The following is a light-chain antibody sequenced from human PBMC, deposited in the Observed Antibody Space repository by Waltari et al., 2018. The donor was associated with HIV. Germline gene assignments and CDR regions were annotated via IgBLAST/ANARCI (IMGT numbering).Light chain of an antibody. Sequence: EIVMTQSPATLSVSPGERATLSCRASQSLSNTNLAWYQQKPGQAPRLLIHGASTRATGIPARFSGSGSGTEFTLTISSLQSEDSAIYDCQQYNNWPPTFGQGARLEIQ. J-gene: IGKJ2*01. CDR1: QSLSNTN. CDR2: GAS. V-gene: IGKV3-15*01. CDR3: QQYNNWPPT.